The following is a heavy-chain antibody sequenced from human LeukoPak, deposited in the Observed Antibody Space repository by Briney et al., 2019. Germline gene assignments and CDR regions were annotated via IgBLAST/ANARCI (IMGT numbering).Heavy chain of an antibody. J-gene: IGHJ6*03. CDR1: GGSISSYY. Sequence: SETLSLTCTVSGGSISSYYWSWIRQPPGKGLEWIGYIYYSGSTNYNPSLKSRVTISVDTSKNQLSLKLSSVTAADTAVYYCARGMDCSSTSCYGGYYYYYMDVWGKGTTVTISS. D-gene: IGHD2-2*01. CDR3: ARGMDCSSTSCYGGYYYYYMDV. V-gene: IGHV4-59*01. CDR2: IYYSGST.